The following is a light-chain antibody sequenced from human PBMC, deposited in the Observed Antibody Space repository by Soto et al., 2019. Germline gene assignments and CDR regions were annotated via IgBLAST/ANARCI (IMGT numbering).Light chain of an antibody. Sequence: IVLTQSPGTLSLSPGERATLSCRASQSVGRRYLAWYQQKPGQAPMLLIYDTSERASDIPDRFSGSGYGTDFTVTISRLVPEDFAVYYCQYQGTFGGGTKVEIK. J-gene: IGKJ4*01. CDR3: QYQGT. CDR2: DTS. CDR1: QSVGRRY. V-gene: IGKV3-20*01.